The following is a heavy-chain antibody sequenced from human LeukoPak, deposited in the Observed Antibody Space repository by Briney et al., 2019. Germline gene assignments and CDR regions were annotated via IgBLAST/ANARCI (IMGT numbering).Heavy chain of an antibody. D-gene: IGHD6-19*01. CDR1: GYTFTSYY. CDR2: INPSGGST. J-gene: IGHJ4*02. V-gene: IGHV1-46*01. Sequence: ASVKVSCKASGYTFTSYYMHWVRQAPGQGLEWMGIINPSGGSTNYTQKFQGRVTMTEDTSTDTAYMELSSLRSEDTAVYYCATVDPGGSGWYLFDYWGQGTLVTVSS. CDR3: ATVDPGGSGWYLFDY.